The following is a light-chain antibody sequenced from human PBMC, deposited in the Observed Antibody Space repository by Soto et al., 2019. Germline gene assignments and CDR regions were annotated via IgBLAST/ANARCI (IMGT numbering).Light chain of an antibody. CDR1: QSVSSSY. CDR3: QQYSSSPIT. Sequence: EIVLTQSPATLSLSPGKRATLSCRASQSVSSSYLAWYQQKPGQAPRLLIYGASSRATGIPDRFSGSGSGTDFTLTISKLEPEDFAVYYCQQYSSSPITFGQGTRLEIK. CDR2: GAS. V-gene: IGKV3-20*01. J-gene: IGKJ5*01.